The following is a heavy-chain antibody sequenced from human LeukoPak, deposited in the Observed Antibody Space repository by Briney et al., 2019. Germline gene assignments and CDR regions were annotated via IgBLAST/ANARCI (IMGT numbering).Heavy chain of an antibody. J-gene: IGHJ6*03. CDR2: IYPGNSDT. Sequence: GGSLQISCQGSGSSFSSYWIGWVRRLPGKGLEGMGIIYPGNSDTRYSPSFQGQVTISSDKSISTAYLQWSRLKASDSAIYYCARRGGVEKFYYYYMDVWGKGTTVTVSS. D-gene: IGHD2-8*02. CDR1: GSSFSSYW. CDR3: ARRGGVEKFYYYYMDV. V-gene: IGHV5-51*01.